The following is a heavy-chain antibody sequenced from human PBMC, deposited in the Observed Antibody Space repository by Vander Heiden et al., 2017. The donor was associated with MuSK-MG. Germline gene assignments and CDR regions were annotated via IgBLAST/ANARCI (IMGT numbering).Heavy chain of an antibody. J-gene: IGHJ5*02. D-gene: IGHD6-13*01. CDR3: ARDLAAARNPTPYNWFDP. Sequence: QVQLVQSGAEVKKPGSSVKVSCKASGYTFTGYYMHWVRQAPGQGLEWMGWINPNGGGTNYAQKFQGRVTMTRDTSISTAYMELSRLRSDDTAVYYCARDLAAARNPTPYNWFDPWGQGTLVTVSS. CDR1: GYTFTGYY. CDR2: INPNGGGT. V-gene: IGHV1-2*02.